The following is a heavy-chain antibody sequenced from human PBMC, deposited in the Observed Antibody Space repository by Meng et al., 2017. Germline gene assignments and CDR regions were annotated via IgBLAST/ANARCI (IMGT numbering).Heavy chain of an antibody. CDR1: GYTFTSYD. CDR2: MNPNSGNT. Sequence: GGSLRLSCKASGYTFTSYDINWVRQATGQGLEWMGWMNPNSGNTGYAQKFQGRVTMTRNTSISTAYMELSSLRSEDTAVYYCARDGGSGSGWYKADYWGQGTRVTVSS. CDR3: ARDGGSGSGWYKADY. V-gene: IGHV1-8*01. D-gene: IGHD6-19*01. J-gene: IGHJ4*02.